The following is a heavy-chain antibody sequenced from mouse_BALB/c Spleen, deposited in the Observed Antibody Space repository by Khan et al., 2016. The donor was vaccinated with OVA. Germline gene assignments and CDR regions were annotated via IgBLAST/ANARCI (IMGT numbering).Heavy chain of an antibody. V-gene: IGHV5-6*01. CDR3: ARQYGHCPMDY. Sequence: EVQLVESGGALVKPGGSLKLSCAAAGFTFSSFGMSWVRQTPDKRLEWVATISSGGSYPYYPDSVKGRFTISRDNAKNTLYLQMSSLRSEDTAMYYCARQYGHCPMDYWGEGTSVTVSS. CDR1: GFTFSSFG. CDR2: ISSGGSYP. D-gene: IGHD2-1*01. J-gene: IGHJ4*01.